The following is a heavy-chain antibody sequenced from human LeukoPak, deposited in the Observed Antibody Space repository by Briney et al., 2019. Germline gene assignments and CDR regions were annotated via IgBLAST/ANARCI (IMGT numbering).Heavy chain of an antibody. CDR2: ISGSGGRT. V-gene: IGHV3-23*01. J-gene: IGHJ5*02. D-gene: IGHD6-19*01. CDR3: ANGQWLDPPSWFDP. Sequence: GGSLRLSCAASGSTFSSYAISWVRQAPGKWLEWVSAISGSGGRTYYADSVKGRFTISRDNSKNTLYLQMNSLRAEDTAVYYCANGQWLDPPSWFDPWGQGTLVTVSS. CDR1: GSTFSSYA.